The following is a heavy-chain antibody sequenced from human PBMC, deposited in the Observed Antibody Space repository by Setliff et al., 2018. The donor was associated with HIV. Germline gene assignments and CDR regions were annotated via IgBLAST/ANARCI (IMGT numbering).Heavy chain of an antibody. V-gene: IGHV1-18*01. J-gene: IGHJ4*02. CDR2: ISAYNGNT. CDR1: GYTFTSSG. D-gene: IGHD3-16*02. Sequence: GASVKVSCKASGYTFTSSGISWVRQAPGQGLEWMGWISAYNGNTNYAQKLQGRVTMTTDTSTSTAYMELRSLRAEDTAVYYCASGDYRTPFFVYWGQGTLVTVSS. CDR3: ASGDYRTPFFVY.